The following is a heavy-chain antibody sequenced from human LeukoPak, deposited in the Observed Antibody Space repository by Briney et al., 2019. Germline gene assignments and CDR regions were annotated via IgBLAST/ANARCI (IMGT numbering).Heavy chain of an antibody. CDR2: IIPIFGTA. CDR1: GGTFSSYA. CDR3: ARASLEWFGEPLNWLDP. J-gene: IGHJ5*02. Sequence: ASVKVSCKASGGTFSSYAISWVRQAPGQGLEWMGGIIPIFGTANYAQKFQGRVTITTDESTSTAYMELSSLRSEDTAVYYCARASLEWFGEPLNWLDPWGQGTLVTVSS. V-gene: IGHV1-69*05. D-gene: IGHD3-10*01.